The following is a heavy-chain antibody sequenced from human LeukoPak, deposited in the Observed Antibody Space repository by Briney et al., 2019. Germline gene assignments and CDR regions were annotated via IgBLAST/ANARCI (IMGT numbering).Heavy chain of an antibody. J-gene: IGHJ4*02. CDR3: ARDSDSLPDY. V-gene: IGHV4-34*09. CDR2: INHSGST. Sequence: SETLSLTCAVYGGSFSGYYWSWIRQPPGKGLEWIGEINHSGSTNYNPSLKSRVTISVDTSKNQFSLKLSSVTAADTAVYYCARDSDSLPDYWGQGTLVTVSS. CDR1: GGSFSGYY. D-gene: IGHD2-15*01.